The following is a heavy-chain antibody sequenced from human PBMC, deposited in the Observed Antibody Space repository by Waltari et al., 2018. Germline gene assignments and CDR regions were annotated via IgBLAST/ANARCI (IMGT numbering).Heavy chain of an antibody. CDR1: GYTFSSYD. CDR3: ARGWFDYDVVTGSGWFDT. J-gene: IGHJ5*02. Sequence: QVQLVQSGAEVKKPGASVKVSCKASGYTFSSYDINWVRQASGQGLAWMGWMNPKTGNTGYAQDFQGRVTLTRNTSIGTVYMELNNLKSEDTAVYYCARGWFDYDVVTGSGWFDTWGQGTLVTVSS. D-gene: IGHD3-9*01. CDR2: MNPKTGNT. V-gene: IGHV1-8*01.